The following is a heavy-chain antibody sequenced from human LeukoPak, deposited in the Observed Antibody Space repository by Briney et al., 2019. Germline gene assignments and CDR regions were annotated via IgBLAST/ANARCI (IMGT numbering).Heavy chain of an antibody. J-gene: IGHJ4*02. CDR1: GFTFTDCY. D-gene: IGHD3-16*01. CDR2: IKYDGTAV. CDR3: ASLLGTVTIFDN. Sequence: GGSLRLSCEASGFTFTDCYMSWVRQAPGKGLEWVATIKYDGTAVSVVDSVKGRFTISRDSAKHSLFLQMNSLRAEDTAVYYCASLLGTVTIFDNWGQGTLVTVSS. V-gene: IGHV3-7*01.